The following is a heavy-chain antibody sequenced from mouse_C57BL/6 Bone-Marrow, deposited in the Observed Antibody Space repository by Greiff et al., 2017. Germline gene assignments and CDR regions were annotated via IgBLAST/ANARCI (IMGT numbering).Heavy chain of an antibody. D-gene: IGHD1-1*01. J-gene: IGHJ4*01. CDR2: INPNNGGT. V-gene: IGHV1-18*01. Sequence: EVQRVESGPELVKPGASVKIPCKASGYTFTDYNMDWVKQSHGKSLEWIGDINPNNGGTIYNQKFKGKATLSVDKSSSTAYMELRSLTSVDTSVYYCARGTTVVGGAMDYWGQGTSVTVSS. CDR1: GYTFTDYN. CDR3: ARGTTVVGGAMDY.